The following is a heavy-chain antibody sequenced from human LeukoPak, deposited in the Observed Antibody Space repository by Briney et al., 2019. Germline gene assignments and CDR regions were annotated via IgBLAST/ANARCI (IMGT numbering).Heavy chain of an antibody. D-gene: IGHD3-16*01. CDR1: GFTFSSNS. V-gene: IGHV3-48*04. CDR3: AFRGFDY. CDR2: ISSSSSPI. J-gene: IGHJ4*02. Sequence: GGSLRLSCVASGFTFSSNSMNWVRQAPGKGLEWVSYISSSSSPIYYADSVKGRFTISRDDAKNLLYLQMNSLRAEDTAVYYCAFRGFDYWGQGILVTVSS.